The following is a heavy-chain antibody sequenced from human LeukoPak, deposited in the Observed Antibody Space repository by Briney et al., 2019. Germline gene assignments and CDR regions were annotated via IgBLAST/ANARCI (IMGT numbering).Heavy chain of an antibody. CDR3: AKDRRYADYGYYFDY. Sequence: GGSLRLSCAASGFTFSSYAMSWVRQAPGKGLEWVAVISYDGSNKYYADSVKGRFTISRDNSKNTLYLQMNSLRAEDTAVYYCAKDRRYADYGYYFDYWGQGTLVTVSS. V-gene: IGHV3-30*18. J-gene: IGHJ4*02. D-gene: IGHD4/OR15-4a*01. CDR1: GFTFSSYA. CDR2: ISYDGSNK.